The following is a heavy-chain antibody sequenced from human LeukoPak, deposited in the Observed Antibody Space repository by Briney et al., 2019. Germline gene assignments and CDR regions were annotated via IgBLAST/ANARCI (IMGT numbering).Heavy chain of an antibody. J-gene: IGHJ4*02. Sequence: AGGSLRLSCAASGFTFSSYAMSWVRQAPGKGLEWVSAISGSGGSTYYADSVKGRFTISRDNSKNTLYLQMNSLRAEDTAVYYCAKASKGRIFLSYYGSGSYALNWGQGTLVTVSS. D-gene: IGHD3-10*01. CDR1: GFTFSSYA. CDR3: AKASKGRIFLSYYGSGSYALN. CDR2: ISGSGGST. V-gene: IGHV3-23*01.